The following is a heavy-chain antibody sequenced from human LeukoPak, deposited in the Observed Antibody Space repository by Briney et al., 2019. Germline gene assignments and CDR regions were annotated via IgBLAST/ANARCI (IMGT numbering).Heavy chain of an antibody. CDR1: GGSIITGNYY. Sequence: SETLSLTCTVSGGSIITGNYYWSWIRQPPGKGLEWIGYIYYSGSTNYNPSLKSRVTISVDTSKNQFSLKLSSVTAADTAVYYCARVVVAYYYYYMDVWGKGTTVTVSS. V-gene: IGHV4-61*01. J-gene: IGHJ6*03. D-gene: IGHD2-2*01. CDR2: IYYSGST. CDR3: ARVVVAYYYYYMDV.